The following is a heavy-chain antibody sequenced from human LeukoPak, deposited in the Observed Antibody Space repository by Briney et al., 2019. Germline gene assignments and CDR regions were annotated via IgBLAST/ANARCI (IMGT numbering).Heavy chain of an antibody. CDR3: ARFESNFSDP. V-gene: IGHV1-2*02. Sequence: ASVKVSCKASGYTFTGYYIHWVREAPGQGLEWMGWINPNSGGTNYAQKFQGRVTMTRDTSISTAYMELSRLRSDDTAVYYCARFESNFSDPWGKGTLVTVSS. J-gene: IGHJ5*02. CDR2: INPNSGGT. D-gene: IGHD3-3*01. CDR1: GYTFTGYY.